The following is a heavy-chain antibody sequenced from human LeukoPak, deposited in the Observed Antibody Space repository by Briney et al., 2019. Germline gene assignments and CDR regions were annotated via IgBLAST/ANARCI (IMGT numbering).Heavy chain of an antibody. CDR2: ISWNSGSI. D-gene: IGHD3-9*01. V-gene: IGHV3-9*01. CDR1: GFTFSSSG. J-gene: IGHJ3*02. CDR3: AKPLRYFDWPGHAFDI. Sequence: PGGSLRLSCAASGFTFSSSGMHWVRQAPGKGLEWVSGISWNSGSIGYADSVKGRFTISRDNAKNSLYLQMNSLRAEDTALYYCAKPLRYFDWPGHAFDIWGQGTMVTVSS.